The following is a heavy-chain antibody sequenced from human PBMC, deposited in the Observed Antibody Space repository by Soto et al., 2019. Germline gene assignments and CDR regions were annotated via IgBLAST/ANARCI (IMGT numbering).Heavy chain of an antibody. J-gene: IGHJ3*02. CDR3: ARSGHLKGEYDFYAFDI. D-gene: IGHD3-10*01. V-gene: IGHV1-8*01. CDR1: GYTFTSYD. CDR2: MNPNSGNT. Sequence: ASVKVSCKASGYTFTSYDINWVRQATGQGLEWMGWMNPNSGNTGYAQKFQGRVTMTRNTSISTAYMELSSLRSEDTAVYYCARSGHLKGEYDFYAFDIWGQGTMVTVSS.